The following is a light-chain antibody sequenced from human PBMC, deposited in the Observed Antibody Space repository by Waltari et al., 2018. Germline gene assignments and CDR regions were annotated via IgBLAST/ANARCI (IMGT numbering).Light chain of an antibody. Sequence: QSALTQPASVSGSPGQSLTISCTGTNRDAGGYNYSSWYQQHPGKAPKLMIYAVRNRHSGVSNLFSGSKSGNTASLTISGLQAEDEADYYCSSYTSSSTWVFGGGTKLTVL. V-gene: IGLV2-14*01. CDR1: NRDAGGYNY. J-gene: IGLJ3*02. CDR2: AVR. CDR3: SSYTSSSTWV.